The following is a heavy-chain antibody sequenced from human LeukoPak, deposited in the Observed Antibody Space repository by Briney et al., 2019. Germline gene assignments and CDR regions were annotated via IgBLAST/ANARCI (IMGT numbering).Heavy chain of an antibody. CDR2: ICAYNGNT. CDR1: GYTFTSYG. CDR3: ARDRSSRSFAEYFQH. Sequence: ASVKVSCKASGYTFTSYGISWVRQAPGQGLEWMGWICAYNGNTNYAQKLQGRVTMTTDTSTMTAYMELRSLRSDDTAVYYCARDRSSRSFAEYFQHWGQGTLVTVSS. D-gene: IGHD6-13*01. J-gene: IGHJ1*01. V-gene: IGHV1-18*01.